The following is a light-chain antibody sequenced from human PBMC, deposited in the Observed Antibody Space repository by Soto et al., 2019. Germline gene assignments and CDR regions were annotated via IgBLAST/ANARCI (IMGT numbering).Light chain of an antibody. CDR3: SSYAGSNTHVL. CDR1: SSDVGGYHY. Sequence: QSALTQPPSASGSPGQSVTISCTGTSSDVGGYHYVSWYQQHPGKAPKLMIYEVNKRPSGVPDRFSGSKSGNTASLTVSGLQAEDEADYYCSSYAGSNTHVLFGGGTKLTVL. CDR2: EVN. J-gene: IGLJ2*01. V-gene: IGLV2-8*01.